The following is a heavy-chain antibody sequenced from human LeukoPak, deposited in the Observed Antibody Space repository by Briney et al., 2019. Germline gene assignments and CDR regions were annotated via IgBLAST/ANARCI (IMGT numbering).Heavy chain of an antibody. D-gene: IGHD6-13*01. J-gene: IGHJ3*02. CDR3: AKATGYSSSWDAFDI. Sequence: GRCLRLSCAASVFTFVDYVMHGVRQAPGKGLEWVSGISWNSGSIGYADTLKGRFTISRENTKNSLYLQMNSLRAEDTALYYCAKATGYSSSWDAFDIWGQGTMVTVSS. CDR1: VFTFVDYV. CDR2: ISWNSGSI. V-gene: IGHV3-9*01.